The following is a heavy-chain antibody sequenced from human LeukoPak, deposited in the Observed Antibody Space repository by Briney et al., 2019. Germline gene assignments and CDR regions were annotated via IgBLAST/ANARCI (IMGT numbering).Heavy chain of an antibody. CDR2: IYSSGST. CDR1: GGSISRYY. J-gene: IGHJ4*02. V-gene: IGHV4-59*08. CDR3: ARQGGTDYGDYLAY. D-gene: IGHD4-17*01. Sequence: PSETLSLTCTVSGGSISRYYWSWIRQPPGKGLEWIGYIYSSGSTNYNPSLNPSLKSRVTISVDTSKNQFSLKLSSVTAADTAVYYCARQGGTDYGDYLAYWGQGTLVTVSS.